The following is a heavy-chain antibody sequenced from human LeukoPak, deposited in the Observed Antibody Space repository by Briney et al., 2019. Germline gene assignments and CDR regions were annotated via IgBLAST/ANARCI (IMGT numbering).Heavy chain of an antibody. Sequence: PGGSLRLSCAASGFTFSSYAMSWVRQAPGKGLEWVSAISGSGGSTYYADSVKGRFTISRDNSKNTLYLQMNSLRAEDTAVYYCAKDRVKRNSGYDFFDYWGQGTLVTVSS. V-gene: IGHV3-23*01. J-gene: IGHJ4*02. CDR3: AKDRVKRNSGYDFFDY. CDR1: GFTFSSYA. D-gene: IGHD5-12*01. CDR2: ISGSGGST.